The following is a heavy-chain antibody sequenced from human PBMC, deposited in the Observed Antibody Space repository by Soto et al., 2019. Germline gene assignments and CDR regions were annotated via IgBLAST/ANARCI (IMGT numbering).Heavy chain of an antibody. V-gene: IGHV4-34*01. D-gene: IGHD5-12*01. Sequence: QVQLQQWGAGLLKPSETLSLTCAVYGGSFSGYYWSWIRQPPGKGLEWIGEINHSGSTNYNPSLKSRVTISVDTSKNQFSLKLSSVTAADTAVYYCARTGAWLRGWFDPWGQGTLVTVSS. CDR2: INHSGST. CDR1: GGSFSGYY. J-gene: IGHJ5*02. CDR3: ARTGAWLRGWFDP.